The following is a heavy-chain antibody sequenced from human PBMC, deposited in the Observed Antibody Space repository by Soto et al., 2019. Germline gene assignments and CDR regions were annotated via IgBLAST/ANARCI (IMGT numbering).Heavy chain of an antibody. CDR1: GFTFSSYA. V-gene: IGHV3-23*01. J-gene: IGHJ5*02. D-gene: IGHD1-1*01. Sequence: HPGGSLRLSCAASGFTFSSYAMSWVRQAPGKGLEWVSAISGSGSSTYYADSVKGRFTISRDNSKNTLYLQMNSLRAEDTAVYYCAKDLRNWNRNWFDPWGQGTLVTVSS. CDR3: AKDLRNWNRNWFDP. CDR2: ISGSGSST.